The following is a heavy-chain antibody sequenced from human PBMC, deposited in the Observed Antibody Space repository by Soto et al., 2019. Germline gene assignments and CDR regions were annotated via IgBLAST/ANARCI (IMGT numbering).Heavy chain of an antibody. V-gene: IGHV3-23*01. CDR1: GFTFSTYA. J-gene: IGHJ4*02. CDR2: VSASGLNT. D-gene: IGHD1-1*01. CDR3: AKVRPPRTSGYFFAY. Sequence: EVQLLESGGKLVQPGGSLTLSCAASGFTFSTYAMAWVRQAPGKGLEWVSGVSASGLNTDYADPVKGRFYISRDNSKNPASLLMTSLSAEATALYYCAKVRPPRTSGYFFAYWGQGTPVTVSS.